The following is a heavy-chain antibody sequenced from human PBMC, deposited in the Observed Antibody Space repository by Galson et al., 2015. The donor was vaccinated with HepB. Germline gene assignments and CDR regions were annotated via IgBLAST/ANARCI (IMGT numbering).Heavy chain of an antibody. Sequence: CAISEDSVSTNSAAWNWIRQSPSRGLEWLGRTYYRSKWYFDYAVSVKSRLTISPDTSKNRFSLQLNSVTPEDTAVYYCARDPNHTGWFGFDYWGQGTLVTVPS. V-gene: IGHV6-1*01. CDR2: TYYRSKWYF. D-gene: IGHD3-10*01. J-gene: IGHJ4*02. CDR1: EDSVSTNSAA. CDR3: ARDPNHTGWFGFDY.